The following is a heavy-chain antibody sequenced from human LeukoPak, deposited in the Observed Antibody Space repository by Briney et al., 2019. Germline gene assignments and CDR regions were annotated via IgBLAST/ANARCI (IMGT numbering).Heavy chain of an antibody. CDR2: IYHSGST. Sequence: SETLSLTCTVSGDSITTYYWSWIRQPPGKGLEWIGYIYHSGSTKYNPSLKSRVTISVDTSKKQFSLKLSSVTAADTAVYYCAREMTYYYDSSGYYPLDYWGQGTLVTVSS. V-gene: IGHV4-59*01. CDR3: AREMTYYYDSSGYYPLDY. J-gene: IGHJ4*02. CDR1: GDSITTYY. D-gene: IGHD3-22*01.